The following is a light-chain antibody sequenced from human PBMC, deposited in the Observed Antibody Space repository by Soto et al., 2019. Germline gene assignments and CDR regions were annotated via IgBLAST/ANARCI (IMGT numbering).Light chain of an antibody. CDR1: SSDVGGYNY. CDR3: SSYTSSSTLV. CDR2: EVS. Sequence: QSVLTQPASVCGSPGQSITISCTGTSSDVGGYNYVSWYQQHPGKAPKLMIYEVSNRPSGVSNRFSGSKSGNTASLTISGLQAEDEADYYCSSYTSSSTLVFGGGTKVTVL. J-gene: IGLJ2*01. V-gene: IGLV2-14*01.